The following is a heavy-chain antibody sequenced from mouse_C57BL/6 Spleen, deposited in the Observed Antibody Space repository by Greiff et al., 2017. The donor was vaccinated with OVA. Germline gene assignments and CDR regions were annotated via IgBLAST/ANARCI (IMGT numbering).Heavy chain of an antibody. J-gene: IGHJ3*01. V-gene: IGHV5-4*01. CDR1: GFTFSSYA. CDR2: ISDGGSYT. D-gene: IGHD2-1*01. Sequence: EVKLVESGGGLVKPGGSLKLSCAASGFTFSSYAMSWVRQTPEKRLEWVATISDGGSYTYYPDNVKGRFTISRDNAKNNLYLQMSHLKSEDTAMYYCARDLGNSFAYWGQGTLVTVSA. CDR3: ARDLGNSFAY.